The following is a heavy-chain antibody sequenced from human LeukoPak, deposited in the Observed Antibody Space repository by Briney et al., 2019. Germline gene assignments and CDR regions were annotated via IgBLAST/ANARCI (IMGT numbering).Heavy chain of an antibody. CDR3: ATDGGPEDY. J-gene: IGHJ4*02. CDR1: GFTFSSYS. V-gene: IGHV3-21*01. CDR2: ISSRSTYI. D-gene: IGHD6-25*01. Sequence: GGSLRLSCAASGFTFSSYSLSWVRQAPGKGLEWVSSISSRSTYIYYADSLKDRFTISRVNARNSLYLQMDSLGVEDTAVYYRATDGGPEDYWGQGTLVTVSS.